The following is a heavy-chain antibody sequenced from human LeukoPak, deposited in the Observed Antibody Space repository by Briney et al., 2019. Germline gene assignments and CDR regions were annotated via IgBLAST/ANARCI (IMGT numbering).Heavy chain of an antibody. Sequence: GGSLRLSCAASGFSSSNYSMNWVRQAPGKGLEWVSYISSSSSTIYYADSVKGRFTISRDNAKNSLYLQMNSLRDEDTAVFYCAREGAYYGRNFDYWGQGTLVTVSS. CDR2: ISSSSSTI. V-gene: IGHV3-48*02. J-gene: IGHJ4*02. D-gene: IGHD3-22*01. CDR3: AREGAYYGRNFDY. CDR1: GFSSSNYS.